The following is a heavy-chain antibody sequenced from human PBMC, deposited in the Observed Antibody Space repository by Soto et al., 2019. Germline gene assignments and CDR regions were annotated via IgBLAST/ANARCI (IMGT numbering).Heavy chain of an antibody. J-gene: IGHJ3*02. CDR3: TASYSDYVGSAFDI. CDR1: GFTFSHAW. V-gene: IGHV3-15*07. CDR2: IKSKTDGGTI. Sequence: QLVVSGGGLVKPGGSLRLSCAASGFTFSHAWMNWVRQAPGKGLEWVGRIKSKTDGGTIDYAAPVKGRFTISRDDSENTLYLQMNSLKTEDTAVYYFTASYSDYVGSAFDIWGQGKMVTVSS. D-gene: IGHD6-25*01.